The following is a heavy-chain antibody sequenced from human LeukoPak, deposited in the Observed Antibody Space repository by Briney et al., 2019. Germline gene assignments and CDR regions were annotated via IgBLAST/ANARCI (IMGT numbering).Heavy chain of an antibody. CDR3: ARERRRDGYNYKDY. V-gene: IGHV3-30*04. Sequence: GGSLRLSCAASGFTFSAYGMHWVRQPPGKGLEWVAVISYDGSYQAYADSVKGRFTVSRDSSKNTLYLQLNSLRPEDTGLYYCARERRRDGYNYKDYWGQGNQVSVSS. J-gene: IGHJ4*02. CDR1: GFTFSAYG. CDR2: ISYDGSYQ. D-gene: IGHD5-24*01.